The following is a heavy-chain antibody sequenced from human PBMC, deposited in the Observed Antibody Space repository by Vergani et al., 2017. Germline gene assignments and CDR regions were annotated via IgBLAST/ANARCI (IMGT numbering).Heavy chain of an antibody. Sequence: QVQLVESGGGVVQPGRSLRLSCAASGFTFSSYAMHWVRQAPGKGLEWVAVISYDGSNKYYADSVKGRFTISRDNSKNTLYLQMNSLRAEDTAVYYCARAKTLIAPRASWFDPWGQGTLVTVSS. CDR1: GFTFSSYA. CDR2: ISYDGSNK. D-gene: IGHD2-21*01. V-gene: IGHV3-30-3*01. CDR3: ARAKTLIAPRASWFDP. J-gene: IGHJ5*02.